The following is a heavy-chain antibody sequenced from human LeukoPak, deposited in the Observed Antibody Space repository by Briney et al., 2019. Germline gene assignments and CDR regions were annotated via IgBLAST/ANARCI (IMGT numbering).Heavy chain of an antibody. D-gene: IGHD3-10*01. V-gene: IGHV1-46*01. CDR1: GYSFSSYY. J-gene: IGHJ4*02. Sequence: ASVKVSCKASGYSFSSYYMHWVRQAPGQGLEWMGLIIPTSGDTRFAQKFQGRVTLTRDTSSSTVYMEVSGLRSEDTAIYYCARAGSWSSIGGCGYWGQGTLVTVSS. CDR3: ARAGSWSSIGGCGY. CDR2: IIPTSGDT.